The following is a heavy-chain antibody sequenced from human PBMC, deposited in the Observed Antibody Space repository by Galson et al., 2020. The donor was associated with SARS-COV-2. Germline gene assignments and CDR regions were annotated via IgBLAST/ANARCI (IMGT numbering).Heavy chain of an antibody. CDR1: GFTFKSYG. CDR2: ISYDAYNK. CDR3: AREREDYYDGAGSSLDY. V-gene: IGHV3-30-3*01. Sequence: GESLKISCAASGFTFKSYGMHWVRQAPGKGLEWVAFISYDAYNKYYGDSVKGRFTISRDNSKNTLYLQMNSLRADDTAVYYCAREREDYYDGAGSSLDYGGQGTLVIVSS. D-gene: IGHD3-10*01. J-gene: IGHJ4*02.